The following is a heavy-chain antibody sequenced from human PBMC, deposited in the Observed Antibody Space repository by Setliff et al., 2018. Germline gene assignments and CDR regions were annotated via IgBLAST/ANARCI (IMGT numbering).Heavy chain of an antibody. J-gene: IGHJ6*02. CDR1: GASIGSGSHY. Sequence: PSETLSLTCTVSGASIGSGSHYWSWIRQPAGRGLEWIGRIYTSGTTNYSPSLKSRVSISSDTSKNVISLELNSVTAADTAVYFCAREYVVISFVRNTHSHYGMDVWGQGTTVTVSS. CDR3: AREYVVISFVRNTHSHYGMDV. V-gene: IGHV4-61*02. D-gene: IGHD2-15*01. CDR2: IYTSGTT.